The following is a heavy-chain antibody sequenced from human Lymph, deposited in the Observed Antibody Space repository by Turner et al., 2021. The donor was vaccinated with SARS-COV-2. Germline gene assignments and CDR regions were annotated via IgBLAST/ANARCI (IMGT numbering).Heavy chain of an antibody. CDR1: GGTFSSYA. V-gene: IGHV1-69*10. J-gene: IGHJ5*02. CDR3: ARDSPDCSSTSCYDP. Sequence: QVQLVPSGAEANKPGSSVRVSCKASGGTFSSYAIPWVRQAPGQGLEWMGGIIPILAIANYAQKFQGRVTITADKSTGTAYMELSSLRSEDTAVYDCARDSPDCSSTSCYDPWGQGTLVTVSS. CDR2: IIPILAIA. D-gene: IGHD2-2*01.